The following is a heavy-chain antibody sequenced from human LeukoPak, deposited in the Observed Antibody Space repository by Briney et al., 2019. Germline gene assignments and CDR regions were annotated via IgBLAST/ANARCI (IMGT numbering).Heavy chain of an antibody. J-gene: IGHJ4*02. CDR1: GFSFSSYP. D-gene: IGHD5-18*01. CDR3: AKDAVGYSYGWV. CDR2: IIGSGGNT. V-gene: IGHV3-23*01. Sequence: GGSLRLSCAPFGFSFSSYPMSGARQPQGRGRGGFSVIIGSGGNTYYADSVKGRFTISRDNSRTTLYLQMNSLRAEDTAVYYCAKDAVGYSYGWVWGQGTLVTVSS.